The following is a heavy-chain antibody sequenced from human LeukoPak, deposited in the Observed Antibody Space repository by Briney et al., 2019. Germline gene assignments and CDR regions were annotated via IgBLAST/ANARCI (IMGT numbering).Heavy chain of an antibody. Sequence: PGGSLRLSCAASGFTFSYYWMTWVRQAPGKGLEWVANINQPGSEQYYVDSVKGRFTVSRDNAKSSLYLQMNSLRAEDTAVYYCARAMYYYDSSGSDYWGQGTLVTVSS. CDR3: ARAMYYYDSSGSDY. CDR1: GFTFSYYW. J-gene: IGHJ4*02. V-gene: IGHV3-7*02. D-gene: IGHD3-22*01. CDR2: INQPGSEQ.